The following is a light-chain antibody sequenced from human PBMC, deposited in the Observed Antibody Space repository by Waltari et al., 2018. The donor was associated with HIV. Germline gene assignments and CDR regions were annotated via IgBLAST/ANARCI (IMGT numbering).Light chain of an antibody. CDR1: SSNVWSEDL. CDR3: CSCPRSGIRYV. V-gene: IGLV2-23*02. J-gene: IGLJ1*01. Sequence: QSALTQPASVSGYPGQSITIASPGTSSNVWSEDLVSWYQQHPGEAPKLIIYEVTKRPSGVSNRFSGSKSGNTASLTISGLQAEDEADYYCCSCPRSGIRYVFGTGTKVTVL. CDR2: EVT.